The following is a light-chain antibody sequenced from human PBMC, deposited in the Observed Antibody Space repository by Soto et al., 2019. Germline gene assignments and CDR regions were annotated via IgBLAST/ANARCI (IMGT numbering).Light chain of an antibody. CDR2: GAS. CDR1: QSVSNNY. CDR3: QQYGSSGT. Sequence: EIELTQSPCTLSLSPGERATLSCRASQSVSNNYLAWYQQKPGQAPRLLIYGASNRATGIPDRFSGSGSGTDFTLTISRLEPEDFAVYYCQQYGSSGTFGQRTKVDI. V-gene: IGKV3-20*01. J-gene: IGKJ1*01.